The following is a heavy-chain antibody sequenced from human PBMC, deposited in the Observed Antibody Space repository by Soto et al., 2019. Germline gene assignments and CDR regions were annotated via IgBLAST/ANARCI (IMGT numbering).Heavy chain of an antibody. Sequence: QVQLVESGGGVVQPGRSLRLSCAASEFTFSTYAMHWVRQAPGKGLQWVAVISYDGNNEYYGESVRGRFTISRDDPKNTLYLQMNSLRAEDTAVYYCARGRGRTAAGASFSHYYVMDVWGQGTTVTVSS. CDR1: EFTFSTYA. D-gene: IGHD6-13*01. V-gene: IGHV3-30-3*01. CDR2: ISYDGNNE. J-gene: IGHJ6*02. CDR3: ARGRGRTAAGASFSHYYVMDV.